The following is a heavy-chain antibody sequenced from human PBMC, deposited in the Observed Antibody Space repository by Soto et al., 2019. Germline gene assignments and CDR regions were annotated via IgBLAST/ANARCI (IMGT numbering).Heavy chain of an antibody. V-gene: IGHV1-69*13. CDR3: ARDFGCSGGSCYSRYYYYYYGMDV. D-gene: IGHD2-15*01. CDR1: GGTFSSYA. CDR2: IIPIFGTA. Sequence: SVKVSCKASGGTFSSYAISWVRQAPGQGLEWMGGIIPIFGTANYAQKFQGRVTITADESTSTAYMELSSLRSEDTAVYYCARDFGCSGGSCYSRYYYYYYGMDVWGQGTTVTVS. J-gene: IGHJ6*02.